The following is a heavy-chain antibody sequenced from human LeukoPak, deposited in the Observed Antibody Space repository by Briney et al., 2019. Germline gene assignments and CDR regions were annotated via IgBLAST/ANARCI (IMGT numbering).Heavy chain of an antibody. J-gene: IGHJ4*02. Sequence: GGSLRLSCAASGFTFNTYAMTWVRQAPGKGLEWVSGINWNGGSTGYADSVKGRFTISRDNAKNSLYLQMNSLRAEDTALYYCARGSRALAVAGTGDYWGQGTLATVSS. D-gene: IGHD6-19*01. CDR3: ARGSRALAVAGTGDY. CDR1: GFTFNTYA. V-gene: IGHV3-20*04. CDR2: INWNGGST.